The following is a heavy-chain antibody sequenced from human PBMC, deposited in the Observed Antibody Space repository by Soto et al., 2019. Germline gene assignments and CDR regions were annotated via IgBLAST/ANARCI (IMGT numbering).Heavy chain of an antibody. Sequence: PGESLKISCQGSGYRFSSYWIAWVRQMPGKGLEWMGIIYPGDSDTRYSPSFQGQVTISADKSIGTAYLQWSSLKASDTAMYYCASTNWNYDYYYGMDVWGQGTTVTVSS. CDR3: ASTNWNYDYYYGMDV. V-gene: IGHV5-51*01. D-gene: IGHD1-1*01. J-gene: IGHJ6*02. CDR2: IYPGDSDT. CDR1: GYRFSSYW.